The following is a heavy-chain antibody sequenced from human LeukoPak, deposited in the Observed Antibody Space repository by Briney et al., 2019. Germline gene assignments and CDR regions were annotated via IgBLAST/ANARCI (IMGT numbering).Heavy chain of an antibody. D-gene: IGHD6-13*01. J-gene: IGHJ2*01. CDR3: ARVYYSSSYDYWYFDL. CDR2: IYYSGST. CDR1: GGYIRSYY. V-gene: IGHV4-59*01. Sequence: SETLSLTCTASGGYIRSYYWSWIRQPPGKGLEWIGYIYYSGSTNYNPSLKSRVTISVDTSKKQLSLKLGSVTAADTAVYYCARVYYSSSYDYWYFDLWGRGTLVTVSS.